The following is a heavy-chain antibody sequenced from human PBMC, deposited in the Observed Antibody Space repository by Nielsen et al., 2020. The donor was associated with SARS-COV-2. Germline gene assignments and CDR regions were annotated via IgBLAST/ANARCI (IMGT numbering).Heavy chain of an antibody. D-gene: IGHD1-26*01. CDR1: GFTFSSYG. Sequence: GESLKISCAASGFTFSSYGMHWVRQAPGKGLEWVAVISYDGSNKYYADSVKGRFTISRDNSKNTLYLQMNSLRAEDTAVYYCARVVGYLPHYWGQGTLVTVSS. J-gene: IGHJ4*02. V-gene: IGHV3-30*03. CDR2: ISYDGSNK. CDR3: ARVVGYLPHY.